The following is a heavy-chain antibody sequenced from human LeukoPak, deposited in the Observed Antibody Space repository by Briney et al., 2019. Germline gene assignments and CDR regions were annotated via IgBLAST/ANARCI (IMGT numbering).Heavy chain of an antibody. Sequence: GGSLRLSCAASGFTFRTYSMYWVRQDPGKGLEWVSAISGRGHKTFYADSVKGRFTVSRENSKNTLYLQRNSLRADDTAIYYCAKEGGQAGSDIGDYWGQGTLVTVSS. J-gene: IGHJ4*02. V-gene: IGHV3-23*01. CDR1: GFTFRTYS. CDR3: AKEGGQAGSDIGDY. D-gene: IGHD3-10*01. CDR2: ISGRGHKT.